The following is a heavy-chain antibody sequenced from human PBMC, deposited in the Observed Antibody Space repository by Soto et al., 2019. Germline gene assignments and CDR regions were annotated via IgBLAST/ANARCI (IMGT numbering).Heavy chain of an antibody. Sequence: SETLSLTCAVSNFSISSGYYWGCIRQSPGKGLEWIASIYRSGTTSYNPSLKSRVTISVDPSKNQFSLMLTAVTAADTAVYYCARTHSGSYYSVFNYWGRGSLVTVYS. CDR2: IYRSGTT. CDR1: NFSISSGYY. J-gene: IGHJ4*02. V-gene: IGHV4-38-2*01. CDR3: ARTHSGSYYSVFNY. D-gene: IGHD1-26*01.